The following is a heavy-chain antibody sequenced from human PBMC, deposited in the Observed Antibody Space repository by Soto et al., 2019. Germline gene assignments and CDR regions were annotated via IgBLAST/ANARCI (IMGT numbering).Heavy chain of an antibody. Sequence: EVQLVESGGGLDKPGGSLRLSCAASGFTFSSYSMNWVRQAPGKGLEWVSSITSSSSYINYADSVKGRFTISRDNAKNSLYLQTNSLRAEDTAVYYCARATVTTGRIGDFDMWGQGTMVTVSS. J-gene: IGHJ3*02. CDR1: GFTFSSYS. V-gene: IGHV3-21*01. CDR2: ITSSSSYI. CDR3: ARATVTTGRIGDFDM. D-gene: IGHD4-17*01.